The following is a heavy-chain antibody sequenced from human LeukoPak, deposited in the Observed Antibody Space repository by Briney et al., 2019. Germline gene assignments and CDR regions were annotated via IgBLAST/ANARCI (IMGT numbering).Heavy chain of an antibody. Sequence: GGSLRLSCAASGFTFSNYAMSWVRQAPGKGLEWVANIKQDGSEKYYVDSVKGRFTISRDSAKNSLYLQMNSLRAEDTAVYYCARHGGGGYYFLDYWGQGTLVTVSS. CDR2: IKQDGSEK. V-gene: IGHV3-7*05. CDR3: ARHGGGGYYFLDY. CDR1: GFTFSNYA. J-gene: IGHJ4*02. D-gene: IGHD2-8*01.